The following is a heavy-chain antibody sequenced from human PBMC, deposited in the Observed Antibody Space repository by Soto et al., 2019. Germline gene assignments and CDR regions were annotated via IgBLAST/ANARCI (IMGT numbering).Heavy chain of an antibody. CDR2: ISYDGSNK. D-gene: IGHD1-26*01. CDR1: GFTFSSYG. V-gene: IGHV3-30*03. CDR3: ATQDFSGSYRPLDY. Sequence: GGSLRLSCAASGFTFSSYGMHWVRQAPGKGLEWVAVISYDGSNKYYADSVKGRFTISRDNSKNTLYLQMNSLRAEDTAVYYCATQDFSGSYRPLDYWGQGTLVTVSS. J-gene: IGHJ4*02.